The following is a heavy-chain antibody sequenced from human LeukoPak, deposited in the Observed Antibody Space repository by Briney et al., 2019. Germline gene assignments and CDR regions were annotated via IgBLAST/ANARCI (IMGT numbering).Heavy chain of an antibody. CDR2: IYTSGRT. CDR3: ARVGGIVAAGLFDY. J-gene: IGHJ4*02. D-gene: IGHD6-13*01. V-gene: IGHV4-4*07. CDR1: GGSISSYY. Sequence: KPSETLSLTCTVSGGSISSYYWGWIRQPAGKGLEWIGRIYTSGRTNYNPSLKSRLTMSVDTSKNQFSLKLSFVTAADTAVYYCARVGGIVAAGLFDYWGQGTLVTVSS.